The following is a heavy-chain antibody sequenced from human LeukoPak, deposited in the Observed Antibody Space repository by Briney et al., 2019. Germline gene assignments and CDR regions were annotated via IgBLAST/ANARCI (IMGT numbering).Heavy chain of an antibody. J-gene: IGHJ4*02. V-gene: IGHV3-53*01. CDR2: IYSGGST. CDR3: ARSQVVTAMTPTYYFDY. D-gene: IGHD2-21*02. CDR1: GFTFSSSA. Sequence: GGSLRLSCAASGFTFSSSAMSWVRQAPGKGLEWVSVIYSGGSTYYADSVKGRFTISRDNSKNTLYLQMNSLRAEDTAVYYCARSQVVTAMTPTYYFDYWGQGTLVTVSS.